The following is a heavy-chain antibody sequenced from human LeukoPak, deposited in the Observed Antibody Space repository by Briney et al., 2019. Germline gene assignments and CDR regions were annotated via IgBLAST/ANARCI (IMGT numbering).Heavy chain of an antibody. J-gene: IGHJ4*02. CDR1: GGTFGSYA. D-gene: IGHD5-18*01. Sequence: SVKVSCKASGGTFGSYAISWVRQAPGQGLEWMGGIIPIFGTANYAQKFQGRVTITADESTSTAYMELSSLRSEDTAVYYCARPLDVDTAMVRLDYWGQGTLVTVSS. CDR3: ARPLDVDTAMVRLDY. V-gene: IGHV1-69*13. CDR2: IIPIFGTA.